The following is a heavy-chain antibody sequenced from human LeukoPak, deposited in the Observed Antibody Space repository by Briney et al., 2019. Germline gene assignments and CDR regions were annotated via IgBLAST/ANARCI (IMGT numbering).Heavy chain of an antibody. D-gene: IGHD6-19*01. Sequence: SGGSLRLSCAASGFTVSSNYMSWVRQAPGKGLEWVSVIYSGGSTYYADSVKGRFTISRDNSKNTLYLQMNSLRAEDTAVYYCARVRLVVAGRSYFDYWGQGTLVTVSS. V-gene: IGHV3-66*01. J-gene: IGHJ4*02. CDR1: GFTVSSNY. CDR3: ARVRLVVAGRSYFDY. CDR2: IYSGGST.